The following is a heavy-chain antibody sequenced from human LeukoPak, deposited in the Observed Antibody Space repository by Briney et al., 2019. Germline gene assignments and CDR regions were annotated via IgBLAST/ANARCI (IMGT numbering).Heavy chain of an antibody. D-gene: IGHD2-8*01. CDR1: GGSFSDYS. V-gene: IGHV4-34*01. CDR3: ARHCTTSNCYRY. CDR2: INPSGST. J-gene: IGHJ4*02. Sequence: PSETLSLTCAVYGGSFSDYSWSWIRQPPGRGLEWIGEINPSGSTNYNPSLKSRVTISVDTSKNQFSLKVSSVTAADTAVYYCARHCTTSNCYRYWGQGTLVTVSS.